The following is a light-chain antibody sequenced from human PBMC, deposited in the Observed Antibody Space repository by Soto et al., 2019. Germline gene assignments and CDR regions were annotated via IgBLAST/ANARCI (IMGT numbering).Light chain of an antibody. CDR2: DAS. CDR3: QQRSNWPPVT. V-gene: IGKV3-11*01. CDR1: QSINRH. J-gene: IGKJ4*01. Sequence: EIVLTQSPATLSLSPGERATLSCRASQSINRHLAWYRQKPGQAPRLLIYDASNRATVIPARFSGSGSGTDFTLTISSLEPEDFGVYYCQQRSNWPPVTFGGGTKVAIK.